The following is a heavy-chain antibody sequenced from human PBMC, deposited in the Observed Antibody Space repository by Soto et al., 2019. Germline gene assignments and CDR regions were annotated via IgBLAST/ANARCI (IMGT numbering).Heavy chain of an antibody. CDR1: GFTFSSYE. CDR3: ARVENYYYYGMDV. V-gene: IGHV3-48*03. J-gene: IGHJ6*02. CDR2: ISSSGSTI. Sequence: EVQLVESGGGLVQPGGSLRLSCAASGFTFSSYEMNWVRQAPGKGLEWVSYISSSGSTIYYADSVKGRFTISRDNAKNSLYLQMSSLRAEDTAVYYCARVENYYYYGMDVWGQGTTVTVSS. D-gene: IGHD3-3*01.